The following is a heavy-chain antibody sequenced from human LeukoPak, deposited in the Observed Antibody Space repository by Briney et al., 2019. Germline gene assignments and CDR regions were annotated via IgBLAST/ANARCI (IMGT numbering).Heavy chain of an antibody. CDR2: IYSGGST. CDR3: ARGTVTMVDY. J-gene: IGHJ4*02. D-gene: IGHD3-10*01. V-gene: IGHV3-66*01. CDR1: GFTVSSNY. Sequence: GGSLRLSCAASGFTVSSNYMSWVRQAPGRGLEWVSVIYSGGSTYYADSVKGRFTISRDNSKNTLFLQMNSLRAGDTAVYYCARGTVTMVDYWGQGTLVTVSS.